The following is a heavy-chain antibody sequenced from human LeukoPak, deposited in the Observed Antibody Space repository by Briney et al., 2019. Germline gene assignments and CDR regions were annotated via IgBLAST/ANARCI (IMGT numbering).Heavy chain of an antibody. J-gene: IGHJ4*02. CDR3: ARRADSIVYFFES. Sequence: SETLSLSCTVSGGSLSSSTYYWGCIRQPPGKGLGWIGSIYYSGSTHYNPSLKSRVTISVDTSKNQFSLKLSSVTAADTAVYYCARRADSIVYFFESCGQGTLVTVSS. CDR2: IYYSGST. CDR1: GGSLSSSTYY. V-gene: IGHV4-39*01. D-gene: IGHD3-22*01.